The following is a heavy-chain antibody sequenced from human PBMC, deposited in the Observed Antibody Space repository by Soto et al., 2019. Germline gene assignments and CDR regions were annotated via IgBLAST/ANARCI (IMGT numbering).Heavy chain of an antibody. CDR2: RYYSGTA. V-gene: IGHV4-59*02. D-gene: IGHD2-15*01. CDR3: ARLSVADWFDP. Sequence: QVHLQESGPGLVKPSETLSLTCTVSGGSVSSDYWTWVRQPPGKGLEWIGYRYYSGTAKYNSSLKSRVTISVDTSKNQFYLKLSSVTVADKAVYYCARLSVADWFDPWGQGIQVTVSS. CDR1: GGSVSSDY. J-gene: IGHJ5*02.